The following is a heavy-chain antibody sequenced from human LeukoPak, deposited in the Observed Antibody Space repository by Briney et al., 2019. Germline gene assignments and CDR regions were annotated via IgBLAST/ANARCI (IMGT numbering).Heavy chain of an antibody. J-gene: IGHJ4*02. Sequence: GRSLRLSCAASGFTFSSYGMHWVRQAPGKGPEWVAVIWYDGSNKYYADSVKGRFTISRDNSKNTLYLQMNSLRAEDTAVYYCAREFWSGPPDYWGQGTLVTVSS. V-gene: IGHV3-33*01. CDR1: GFTFSSYG. CDR2: IWYDGSNK. CDR3: AREFWSGPPDY. D-gene: IGHD3-3*01.